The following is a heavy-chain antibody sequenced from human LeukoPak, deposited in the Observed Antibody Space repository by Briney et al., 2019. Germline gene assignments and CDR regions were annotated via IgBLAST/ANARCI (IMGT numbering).Heavy chain of an antibody. D-gene: IGHD3-22*01. J-gene: IGHJ4*02. CDR3: AKDPYYYDTSGYNGDY. V-gene: IGHV3-23*01. CDR1: GFTFGSYA. Sequence: GSLRLSCAASGFTFGSYAMSWVRPAPGKGLEWVSAISGYGDTTYYADSVKGRFTISRDNSKSTLCLQMNSLRAEDTAVYYCAKDPYYYDTSGYNGDYWGQGTLVTVSS. CDR2: ISGYGDTT.